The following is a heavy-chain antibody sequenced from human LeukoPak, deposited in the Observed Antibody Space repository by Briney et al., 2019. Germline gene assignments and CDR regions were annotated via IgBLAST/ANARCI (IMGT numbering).Heavy chain of an antibody. CDR1: GFTFSSYA. CDR2: ISYDGSNK. D-gene: IGHD6-19*01. V-gene: IGHV3-30*04. Sequence: GGSPRLSCAASGFTFSSYAMHWVRQAPGKGLEWVAVISYDGSNKYYADSVKGRFTISRDNSKNTLYLQMNSLRAEDTAVYYCARGPGYSSGYFDYWGQGTLVTVSS. J-gene: IGHJ4*02. CDR3: ARGPGYSSGYFDY.